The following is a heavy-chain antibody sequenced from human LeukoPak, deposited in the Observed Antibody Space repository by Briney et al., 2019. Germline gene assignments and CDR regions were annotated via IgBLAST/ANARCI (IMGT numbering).Heavy chain of an antibody. CDR2: TYYRVNT. V-gene: IGHV4-59*02. CDR3: ARAGNNWSFDY. Sequence: PSETLSLTCTVSGDSVSIYYWSWIRQPPGKGLEWIGYTYYRVNTNYNPSLKSRVTMAVDTSKNQFSLKVSSVTAADTAVYYCARAGNNWSFDYWGQGTLVTVSS. D-gene: IGHD1-1*01. J-gene: IGHJ4*02. CDR1: GDSVSIYY.